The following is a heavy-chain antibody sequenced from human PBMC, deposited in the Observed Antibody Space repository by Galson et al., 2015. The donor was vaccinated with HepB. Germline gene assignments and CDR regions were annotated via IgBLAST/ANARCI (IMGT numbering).Heavy chain of an antibody. CDR2: INHSGST. D-gene: IGHD3-10*01. CDR3: ARASRMVRGVITVYYYYYGMDV. CDR1: GGSFSGYY. V-gene: IGHV4-34*01. J-gene: IGHJ6*02. Sequence: SETLSLTCAVYGGSFSGYYWSWIRQPPGKGLEWIGEINHSGSTNYNPSLKSRVTISVDTSKNQFSLKLSSVTAADTAVYYCARASRMVRGVITVYYYYYGMDVWGQGTTVTVSS.